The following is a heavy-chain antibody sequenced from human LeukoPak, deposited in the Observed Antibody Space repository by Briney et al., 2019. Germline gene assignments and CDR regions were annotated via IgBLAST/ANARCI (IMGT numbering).Heavy chain of an antibody. V-gene: IGHV3-23*01. J-gene: IGHJ6*03. D-gene: IGHD3-10*01. CDR3: AKDLGSHYYYMDV. CDR1: GFTFSSYA. CDR2: ISGSGGST. Sequence: TGGSLRLSCAASGFTFSSYAMSWVRQAPGKGLEWVSAISGSGGSTYYADSVKGRFTISRDNSKNTLYLQINSLRAEDTAVYYCAKDLGSHYYYMDVWGKGTTVTVSS.